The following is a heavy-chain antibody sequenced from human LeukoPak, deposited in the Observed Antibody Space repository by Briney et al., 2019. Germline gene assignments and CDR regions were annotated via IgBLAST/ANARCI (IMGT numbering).Heavy chain of an antibody. J-gene: IGHJ6*02. Sequence: AGGSLRLSCAASGFTFSSYSMNWVRQAPGKGLEWVSSISSSSSYIYYADSVKGRFTISRDNAKNSLYLQMNSLRAEDTAVYYCARDIRGSNGDYYYYYGMDVWGQGTTVTVSS. V-gene: IGHV3-21*01. CDR1: GFTFSSYS. CDR2: ISSSSSYI. D-gene: IGHD3-10*01. CDR3: ARDIRGSNGDYYYYYGMDV.